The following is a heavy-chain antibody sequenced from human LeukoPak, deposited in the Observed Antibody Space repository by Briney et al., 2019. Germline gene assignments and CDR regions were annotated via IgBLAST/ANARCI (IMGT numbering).Heavy chain of an antibody. J-gene: IGHJ4*02. V-gene: IGHV3-72*01. D-gene: IGHD2-8*02. CDR1: GFIFSDYY. Sequence: GGSLRLSCAASGFIFSDYYMDWVRQVPGKGLEWIAGSRRKGRRYSTEYAASVRGRFTVSSDESRNLLFLQMTSLKSEDTAIYYCARGSYCSGGVCPAPFDSWGQGSLVTVAS. CDR2: SRRKGRRYST. CDR3: ARGSYCSGGVCPAPFDS.